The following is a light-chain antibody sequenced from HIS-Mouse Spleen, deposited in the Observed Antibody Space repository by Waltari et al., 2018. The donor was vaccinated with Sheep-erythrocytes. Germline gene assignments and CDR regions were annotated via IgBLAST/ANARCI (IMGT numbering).Light chain of an antibody. CDR2: DVS. CDR3: CSYAGSYNHV. Sequence: QSALTQPPSASGSPAQSVTIPFPGTSSDVGCSNHVSWYQQHPGKAPNLMSDDVSKRPSGVPDRFSGSKSGNTASLTISGLQAEDEADYYCCSYAGSYNHVFATGTKVTVL. CDR1: SSDVGCSNH. J-gene: IGLJ1*01. V-gene: IGLV2-11*01.